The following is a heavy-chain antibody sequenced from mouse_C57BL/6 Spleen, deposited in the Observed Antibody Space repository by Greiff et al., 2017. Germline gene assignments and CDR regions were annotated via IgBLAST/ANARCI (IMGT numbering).Heavy chain of an antibody. V-gene: IGHV1-76*01. CDR1: GYTFTDYY. CDR2: IYPGSGNT. Sequence: VQLVESGAELVRPGASVKLSCKASGYTFTDYYINWVKQRPGQGLAWIARIYPGSGNTYYNEKFKGKATLTAEKSSSTAYMQLSSLTSEDSAVYFCARCLYGNYVGYFDDWGQGTTLTVSS. J-gene: IGHJ2*01. D-gene: IGHD2-1*01. CDR3: ARCLYGNYVGYFDD.